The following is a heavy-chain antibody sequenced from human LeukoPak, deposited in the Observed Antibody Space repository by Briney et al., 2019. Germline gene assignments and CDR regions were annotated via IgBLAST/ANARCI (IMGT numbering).Heavy chain of an antibody. V-gene: IGHV4-59*01. D-gene: IGHD4-23*01. J-gene: IGHJ3*02. CDR2: IYYSGNT. CDR1: DGSISTYY. CDR3: ARISEAVADAFDI. Sequence: SETLSLTCTVSDGSISTYYWNWIRQPPGKGLEWIGFIYYSGNTDYNPSLKSRVTISVDTSKNQFSLKLSSVTAADTAVYYCARISEAVADAFDIWGQGTMVTVSS.